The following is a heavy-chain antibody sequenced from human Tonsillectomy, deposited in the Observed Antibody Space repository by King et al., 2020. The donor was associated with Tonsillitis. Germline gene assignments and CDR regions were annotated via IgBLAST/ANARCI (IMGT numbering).Heavy chain of an antibody. D-gene: IGHD1-26*01. Sequence: VQLVESGGGVVQPGRSLRLSCVASGFTFSDYGMHWVRQAPGKGLEWVAVISYDGSSKYYADSVKGRCTISRDNFKNTLYVQMNSLRAEDTAVYYCAKDHRGSYYGIYYYSGMDVWGQGTTVTVSS. V-gene: IGHV3-30*18. CDR2: ISYDGSSK. J-gene: IGHJ6*02. CDR3: AKDHRGSYYGIYYYSGMDV. CDR1: GFTFSDYG.